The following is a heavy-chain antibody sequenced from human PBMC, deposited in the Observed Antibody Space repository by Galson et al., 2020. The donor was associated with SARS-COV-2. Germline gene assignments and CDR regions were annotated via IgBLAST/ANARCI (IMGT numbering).Heavy chain of an antibody. CDR1: GYRFTSYW. J-gene: IGHJ6*02. D-gene: IGHD2-8*01. Sequence: TGGSLRLSCHASGYRFTSYWIGWVRQMPGTGLEWMGIVYPGYSETSYNPSFQGQVTISADKSISTAYLQWSSLKASDTAIYYCASHTADCSNGICYADYYHGLDVWSQGTTVTVSS. CDR3: ASHTADCSNGICYADYYHGLDV. CDR2: VYPGYSET. V-gene: IGHV5-51*01.